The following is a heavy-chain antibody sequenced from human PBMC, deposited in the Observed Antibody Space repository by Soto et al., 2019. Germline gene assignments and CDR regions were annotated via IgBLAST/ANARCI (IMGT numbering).Heavy chain of an antibody. Sequence: SETLSLTCTVCLGSISSYYCSWIRQPPGKGLEWIGYIYYSGITNYNPSLKSRVTISVDTSKNQFSLKLSSVTAADTAVYYCARYKSNYYYGMDVWGQGTTVT. V-gene: IGHV4-59*01. CDR1: LGSISSYY. J-gene: IGHJ6*02. D-gene: IGHD1-20*01. CDR3: ARYKSNYYYGMDV. CDR2: IYYSGIT.